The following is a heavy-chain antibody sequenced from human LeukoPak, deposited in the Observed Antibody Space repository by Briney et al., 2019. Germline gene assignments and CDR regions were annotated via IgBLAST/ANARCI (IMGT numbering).Heavy chain of an antibody. V-gene: IGHV1-46*01. D-gene: IGHD2-15*01. Sequence: ASVKVSCRASGYTFTGYYIHWVRQAPGQGLEWMGVINPSGGSTSYPQKFQGRVTMTRGTSTSTVYMELSSLRSEDTAVYYCARSKDRFDYWGQGTLVTVSS. J-gene: IGHJ4*02. CDR1: GYTFTGYY. CDR3: ARSKDRFDY. CDR2: INPSGGST.